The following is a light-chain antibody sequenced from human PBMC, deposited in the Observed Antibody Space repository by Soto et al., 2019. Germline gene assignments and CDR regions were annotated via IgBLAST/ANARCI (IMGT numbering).Light chain of an antibody. J-gene: IGLJ1*01. V-gene: IGLV2-14*01. CDR1: SSDGGGYNY. CDR3: SSYTSSSNV. CDR2: DVN. Sequence: QSVLTQPASVSGSPGQSITISCTGTSSDGGGYNYVSWYQRHPGKAPELLIYDVNNRPSGVSNRFSGSKSGNTASLTISGLQAEDEADYYCSSYTSSSNVFGTGTKPTVL.